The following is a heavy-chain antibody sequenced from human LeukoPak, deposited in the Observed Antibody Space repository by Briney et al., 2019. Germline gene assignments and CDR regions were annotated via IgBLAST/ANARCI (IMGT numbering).Heavy chain of an antibody. D-gene: IGHD2-21*01. V-gene: IGHV4-34*01. CDR3: ARGLVGDMDFDY. Sequence: PSETLSLTCAVYGGSFSGYYWSWIRQPPGKGLEWIGEINHSGSTNYNPSLKSRVTISVDTSKNQFSLKLSSVTAADTAVYYCARGLVGDMDFDYWGQGTLVTVSS. CDR2: INHSGST. CDR1: GGSFSGYY. J-gene: IGHJ4*02.